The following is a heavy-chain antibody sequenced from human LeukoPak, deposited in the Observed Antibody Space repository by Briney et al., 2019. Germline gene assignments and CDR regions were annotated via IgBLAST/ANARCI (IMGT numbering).Heavy chain of an antibody. CDR2: IWYDGSNK. CDR3: ARDLAPYYHILTGGSGFDY. Sequence: GGSLRLSCAASGFTFSSYGMHWVRQAPGKGLEWVAVIWYDGSNKYYADSVKGRFTISRDNSKNTLYLQMNSLRAEDTAVYYCARDLAPYYHILTGGSGFDYWGQGTLVTVSS. J-gene: IGHJ4*02. D-gene: IGHD3-9*01. V-gene: IGHV3-33*01. CDR1: GFTFSSYG.